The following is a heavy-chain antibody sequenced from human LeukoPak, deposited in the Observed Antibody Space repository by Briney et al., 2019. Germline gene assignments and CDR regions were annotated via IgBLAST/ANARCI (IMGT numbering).Heavy chain of an antibody. J-gene: IGHJ4*02. Sequence: ASVKVSCKASGYTFTSYGISWVRQAPGQGLEWMGWISAYNGNTNYAQKLQGRVTMTTDTSTSTAYMELRSLRSDDTAVYYCARDRPSIMSVGGTDWGQGTLVTVSS. V-gene: IGHV1-18*01. CDR3: ARDRPSIMSVGGTD. CDR2: ISAYNGNT. CDR1: GYTFTSYG. D-gene: IGHD6-19*01.